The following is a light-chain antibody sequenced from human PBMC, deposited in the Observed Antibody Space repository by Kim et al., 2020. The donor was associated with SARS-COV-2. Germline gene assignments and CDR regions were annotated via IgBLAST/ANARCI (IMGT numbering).Light chain of an antibody. CDR1: SLRSYY. Sequence: SELTQDPAVSVALGQTVRITCQGDSLRSYYASWYQQKPGQPPVLVIYGKNNRPSGIPDRFSGSSSGNTASLTITGAQAEDEADYYCNSRDSSGNHWVFG. V-gene: IGLV3-19*01. CDR3: NSRDSSGNHWV. J-gene: IGLJ3*02. CDR2: GKN.